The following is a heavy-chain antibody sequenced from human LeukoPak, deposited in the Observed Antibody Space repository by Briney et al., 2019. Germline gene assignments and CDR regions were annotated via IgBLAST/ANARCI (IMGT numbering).Heavy chain of an antibody. Sequence: ASVKVSCKASGYTFTDHSMHWMRQAPGQGPEWMGWMNPNSGGTNYAQKFQGRVTMTRDTSITTAYMELSSLRSDDTAVYYCAPRRVAADKGFDYWGQGTLVTVSS. CDR2: MNPNSGGT. CDR1: GYTFTDHS. D-gene: IGHD6-19*01. CDR3: APRRVAADKGFDY. J-gene: IGHJ4*02. V-gene: IGHV1-2*02.